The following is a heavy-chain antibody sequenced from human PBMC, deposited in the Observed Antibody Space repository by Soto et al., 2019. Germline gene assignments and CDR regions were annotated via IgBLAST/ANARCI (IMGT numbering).Heavy chain of an antibody. CDR3: ARDSGQLLKVPVNWFDP. Sequence: GASVKVSCKASGYAFTGYYMHWVRQAPGQGLEWMGWINPNSGGTNYAQKFQGWVTMTRDTSISTAYMELSRLRSDDTAVYYCARDSGQLLKVPVNWFDPWGQGTLVTVSS. D-gene: IGHD3-10*01. V-gene: IGHV1-2*04. CDR2: INPNSGGT. J-gene: IGHJ5*02. CDR1: GYAFTGYY.